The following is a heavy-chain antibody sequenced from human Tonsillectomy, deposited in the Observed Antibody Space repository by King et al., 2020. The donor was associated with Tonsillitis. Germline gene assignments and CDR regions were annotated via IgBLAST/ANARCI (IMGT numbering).Heavy chain of an antibody. CDR2: ISSSSNYI. Sequence: VQLVESGGGLGKPGGSLRLSCAASGFTFSSYSMNWVRQAPEKGLEWVSSISSSSNYIYYADSMQGRFTISRDNAKNSLYLQMNSLRAEDTAVYYCARVRFIRVGATFAFDIWGQGTMVTVSS. D-gene: IGHD1-26*01. CDR3: ARVRFIRVGATFAFDI. CDR1: GFTFSSYS. V-gene: IGHV3-21*01. J-gene: IGHJ3*02.